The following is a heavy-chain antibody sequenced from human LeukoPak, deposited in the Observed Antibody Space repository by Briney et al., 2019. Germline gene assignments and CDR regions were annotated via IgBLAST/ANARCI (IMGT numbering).Heavy chain of an antibody. J-gene: IGHJ6*03. CDR1: GFTFSSYS. CDR2: ISSSSSYI. D-gene: IGHD2-2*01. V-gene: IGHV3-21*01. CDR3: ARDGVVPAATGYYYMDD. Sequence: GGSLRLSCAASGFTFSSYSMNWVRQAPGKGLEWVSSISSSSSYIYYADSVKGRFTISRDNAKNSLYLQMNSLRAEDTAVYYCARDGVVPAATGYYYMDDWGKGTTVTVSS.